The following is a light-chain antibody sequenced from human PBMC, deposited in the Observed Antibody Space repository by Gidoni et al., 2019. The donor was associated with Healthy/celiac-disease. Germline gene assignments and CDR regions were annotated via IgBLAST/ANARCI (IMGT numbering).Light chain of an antibody. J-gene: IGLJ1*01. CDR1: SGDVGVYNY. V-gene: IGLV2-11*01. CDR2: DVS. CDR3: CSYAGSYTFYV. Sequence: QSALTQPRSVSGSPEQSVTISCTGTSGDVGVYNYVSWYQQHLGKAHKLMLYDVSKRPSGVPDRFSGSKSDNTASLTISGLQAEDEADYYCCSYAGSYTFYVFGTGTKVTVL.